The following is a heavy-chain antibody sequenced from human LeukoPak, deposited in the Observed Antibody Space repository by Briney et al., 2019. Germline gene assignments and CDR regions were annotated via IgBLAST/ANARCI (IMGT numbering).Heavy chain of an antibody. D-gene: IGHD4-11*01. Sequence: GGSLRLSCAASGFTFSSYGMHWVRQAPGKGLEWVAVISYDGSNKYFADSVKGRFTISRDDPKNTLYLQMNSLRAEDTAMYYCAKSTTVTTQQRGYFDYWGQGTLVTVSS. V-gene: IGHV3-30*18. CDR3: AKSTTVTTQQRGYFDY. CDR2: ISYDGSNK. J-gene: IGHJ4*02. CDR1: GFTFSSYG.